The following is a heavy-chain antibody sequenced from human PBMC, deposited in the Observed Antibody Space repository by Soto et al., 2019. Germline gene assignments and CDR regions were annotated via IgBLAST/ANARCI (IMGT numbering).Heavy chain of an antibody. Sequence: SGTLPLTCTLSGGSISSYYWSWFRQPPGKRLEWIGYIYYSGRTNYNPSLKSRVTISVDTSKNQFSLKLSSVTAADTAVYYCARGYCSSTSCYIWDNWFDPWGQGTLVTVSS. D-gene: IGHD2-2*02. V-gene: IGHV4-59*01. J-gene: IGHJ5*02. CDR2: IYYSGRT. CDR3: ARGYCSSTSCYIWDNWFDP. CDR1: GGSISSYY.